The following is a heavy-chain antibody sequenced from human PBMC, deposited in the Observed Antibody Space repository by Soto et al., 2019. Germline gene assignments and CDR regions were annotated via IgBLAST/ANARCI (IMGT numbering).Heavy chain of an antibody. D-gene: IGHD6-6*01. CDR3: AHLGSSRPFYYYYYYMDV. J-gene: IGHJ6*03. Sequence: SGPTLVNPTQTLTLTCTLSGFSLSTSGVGVAWLRQPPGKALEWLALIYWDDDKRYSPSLKSRLTVTKDTSKNQVVLTMTNMDPVDTATYYCAHLGSSRPFYYYYYYMDVWGKGTTVTVSS. V-gene: IGHV2-5*02. CDR2: IYWDDDK. CDR1: GFSLSTSGVG.